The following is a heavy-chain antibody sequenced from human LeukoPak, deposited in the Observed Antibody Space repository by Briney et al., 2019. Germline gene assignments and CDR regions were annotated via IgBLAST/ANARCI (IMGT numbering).Heavy chain of an antibody. D-gene: IGHD3-3*01. CDR2: FDPEDGET. V-gene: IGHV1-24*01. CDR1: GYTLTELS. Sequence: ASVKVSCKVSGYTLTELSMNWVRQAPGKGLECMGGFDPEDGETIYAQKFQGRVTMTEDTSTDTAYMELSSLRSEDTAVYYCATWDYDFWSGYHDYWGQGTLVTVSS. CDR3: ATWDYDFWSGYHDY. J-gene: IGHJ4*02.